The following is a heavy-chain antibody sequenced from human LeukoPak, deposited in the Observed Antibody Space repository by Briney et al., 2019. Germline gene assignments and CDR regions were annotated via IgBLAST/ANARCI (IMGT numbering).Heavy chain of an antibody. J-gene: IGHJ3*02. CDR2: IWYDGSNK. V-gene: IGHV3-33*01. D-gene: IGHD3-16*01. Sequence: GGSLRLSCAASGFTFSSYGMHWVRQAPGKGLEWVAVIWYDGSNKYYADSVKGRFTISRDNSKNTLYLQMNSLRAEDTAVYYCARGKVGLRDEGAFDIWGQGTMVTVSS. CDR1: GFTFSSYG. CDR3: ARGKVGLRDEGAFDI.